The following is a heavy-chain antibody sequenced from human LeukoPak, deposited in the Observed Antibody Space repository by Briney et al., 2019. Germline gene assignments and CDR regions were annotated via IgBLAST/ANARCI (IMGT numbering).Heavy chain of an antibody. V-gene: IGHV1-46*01. D-gene: IGHD4-23*01. J-gene: IGHJ4*02. Sequence: ASVKVSCKASGYTFTSYAMNWVRQAPGQGLEWMGIINPSGGSTSYAQKFQGRVTITTDESTSTAYMELSSLRSEDTAVYYCARGNGGNSDWGQGTLVTVSS. CDR1: GYTFTSYA. CDR2: INPSGGST. CDR3: ARGNGGNSD.